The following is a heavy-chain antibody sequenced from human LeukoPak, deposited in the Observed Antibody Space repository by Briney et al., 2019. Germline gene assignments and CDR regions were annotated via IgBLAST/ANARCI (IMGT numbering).Heavy chain of an antibody. V-gene: IGHV3-23*01. Sequence: GGSLRLSCAASGFTFNNYAMNWVRQAPGKGLEWVSSISDSGGSTYYADSVKGRFTISRDNSKNTLFLQMNSLRAEDTAIYYCAKDRALHQFDYWGQGTLVTVSS. J-gene: IGHJ4*02. CDR1: GFTFNNYA. CDR3: AKDRALHQFDY. CDR2: ISDSGGST.